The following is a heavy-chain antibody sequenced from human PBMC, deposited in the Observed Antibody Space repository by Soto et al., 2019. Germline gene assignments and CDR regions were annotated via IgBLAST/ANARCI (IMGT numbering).Heavy chain of an antibody. V-gene: IGHV3-7*04. CDR3: ARVLGLGWFDP. Sequence: EVELVESGGGLVQPGGSLRLSCAASGFTFSTYWMGWVRQAPGKGLEWVANIKEDGSEKYYVDSVKGRFTISRDNAKNSLYLQMNSLRAEDTAVYYCARVLGLGWFDPWGKGTLVTVSS. J-gene: IGHJ5*02. CDR1: GFTFSTYW. D-gene: IGHD3-16*01. CDR2: IKEDGSEK.